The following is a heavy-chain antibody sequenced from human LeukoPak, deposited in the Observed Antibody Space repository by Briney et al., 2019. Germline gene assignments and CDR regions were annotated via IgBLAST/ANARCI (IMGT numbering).Heavy chain of an antibody. CDR2: IRYDGSNK. V-gene: IGHV3-30*02. D-gene: IGHD3-10*01. CDR3: AKDQAYYGSGSYYMDV. Sequence: GGSLRLSCEASGFTFSSYGMHWVRQAPGKGLEWVAFIRYDGSNKYYADSVKGRFTISRDNSKNTLYLQMNSLRAEDTAVYYCAKDQAYYGSGSYYMDVWGKGTTVTISS. CDR1: GFTFSSYG. J-gene: IGHJ6*03.